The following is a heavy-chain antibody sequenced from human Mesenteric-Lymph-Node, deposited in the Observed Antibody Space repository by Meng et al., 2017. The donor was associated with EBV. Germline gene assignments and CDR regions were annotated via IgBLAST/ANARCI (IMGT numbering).Heavy chain of an antibody. V-gene: IGHV1-18*01. D-gene: IGHD2-21*01. CDR2: INAYNGDT. CDR1: GYTFTNYG. CDR3: ARVEVGITPGDY. Sequence: QAKLVRSGGGVKKPWASVKVSCKASGYTFTNYGITWVRQAPGQGLEWMGWINAYNGDTNYAQTLQGRVTMTTDTSTSTAYMELRSLRSDDTAVYYCARVEVGITPGDYWGQGTLVTVSS. J-gene: IGHJ4*02.